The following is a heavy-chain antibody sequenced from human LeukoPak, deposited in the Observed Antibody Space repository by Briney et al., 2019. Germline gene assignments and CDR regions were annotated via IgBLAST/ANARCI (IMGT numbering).Heavy chain of an antibody. D-gene: IGHD6-25*01. Sequence: GGSLRLSCAASGFTFSDYYMSWIRQAPGKGLEWVSYISSSGTTIYYADSVKGRFTISRDNAKNSLYLQMNSLRADDTAVYYCARFAAGGSYYYYMDVWGKGTTVTVSS. CDR3: ARFAAGGSYYYYMDV. J-gene: IGHJ6*03. CDR2: ISSSGTTI. CDR1: GFTFSDYY. V-gene: IGHV3-11*04.